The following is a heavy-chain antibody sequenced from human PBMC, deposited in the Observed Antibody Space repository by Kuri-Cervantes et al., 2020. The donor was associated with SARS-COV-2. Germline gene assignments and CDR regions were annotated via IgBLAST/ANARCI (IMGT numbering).Heavy chain of an antibody. CDR2: VYYSADT. CDR3: ARESYVGLDL. Sequence: SETLSLTCTVSGGSVSSGNYYWSWIRQPPGKGLEGIGFVYYSADTNYNPSLKSRVTISVDTSKNQFPLKLRSVTAADTAVYFCARESYVGLDLWGQGALVTVSS. V-gene: IGHV4-61*01. CDR1: GGSVSSGNYY. D-gene: IGHD3-10*01. J-gene: IGHJ4*02.